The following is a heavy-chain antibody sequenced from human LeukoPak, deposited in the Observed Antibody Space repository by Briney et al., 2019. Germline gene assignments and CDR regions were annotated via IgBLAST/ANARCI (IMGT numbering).Heavy chain of an antibody. J-gene: IGHJ4*02. Sequence: GRSLRLSCAASGFTFSSYAMHWVRQAPGKGLEWVAVISYDGSNKYYADSVKGRFTISRDNSKNTLYLQMNSLRAEDTAVYYCAREANGVCHYWGQGTLVTVSS. D-gene: IGHD2-8*01. CDR1: GFTFSSYA. CDR2: ISYDGSNK. V-gene: IGHV3-30-3*01. CDR3: AREANGVCHY.